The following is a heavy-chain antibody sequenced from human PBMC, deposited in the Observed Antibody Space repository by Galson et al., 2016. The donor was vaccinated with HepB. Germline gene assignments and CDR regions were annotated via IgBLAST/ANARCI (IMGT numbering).Heavy chain of an antibody. Sequence: SLRLSCAVSGFTLSSYPMHWVRQAPGKGLEWVAVISFYESDKYYADFVKGRFTISRDNSKSTLYLQMNSLRGEDTAVYYCVRDHDWAFDYWGQGLLVTVSS. CDR3: VRDHDWAFDY. V-gene: IGHV3-33*05. D-gene: IGHD3-9*01. CDR2: ISFYESDK. CDR1: GFTLSSYP. J-gene: IGHJ4*02.